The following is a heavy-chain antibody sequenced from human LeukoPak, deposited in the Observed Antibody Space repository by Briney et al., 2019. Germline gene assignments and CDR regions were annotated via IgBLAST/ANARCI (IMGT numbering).Heavy chain of an antibody. CDR1: GFTFSDYY. J-gene: IGHJ4*02. CDR3: ARRGSGGHFDF. V-gene: IGHV3-11*01. Sequence: GGSLRLSCAASGFTFSDYYMSWIRQAPGKGLEWVSYISGGSSTIYYADSLKGRFTVSRDNAKNSLYLLMNSLRAEDTAVYYCARRGSGGHFDFWGQGTLVAVSS. CDR2: ISGGSSTI. D-gene: IGHD2-15*01.